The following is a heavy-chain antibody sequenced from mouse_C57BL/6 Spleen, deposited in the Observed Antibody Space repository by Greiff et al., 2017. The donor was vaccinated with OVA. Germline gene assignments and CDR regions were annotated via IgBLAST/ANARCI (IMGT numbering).Heavy chain of an antibody. V-gene: IGHV5-9-1*02. J-gene: IGHJ3*01. CDR2: ISSGGDYI. D-gene: IGHD2-4*01. CDR3: TREDYDYDGRGFAY. CDR1: GFTFSSYA. Sequence: DVMLVESGEGLVKPGGSLKLSCAASGFTFSSYAMSWVRQTPEKRLEWVAYISSGGDYIYYADTVKGRFTISRDNARNTLYLQMSSLKSEDTAMYYCTREDYDYDGRGFAYWGQGTLVTVSA.